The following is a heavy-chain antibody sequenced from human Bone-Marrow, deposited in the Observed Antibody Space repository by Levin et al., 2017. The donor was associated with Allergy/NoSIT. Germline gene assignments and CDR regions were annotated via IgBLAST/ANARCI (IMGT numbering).Heavy chain of an antibody. CDR3: ARSENYYDRIDP. Sequence: GGSLRLSCAASGFTFSDYWMTWVRQAPGKGLEWVGNIKQDGSETVYVDSVKGRFTISRDNAKNSLYLQMNSLRAEDTAVYYCARSENYYDRIDPWGQGTLVTVSS. D-gene: IGHD3-22*01. J-gene: IGHJ5*02. CDR1: GFTFSDYW. V-gene: IGHV3-7*01. CDR2: IKQDGSET.